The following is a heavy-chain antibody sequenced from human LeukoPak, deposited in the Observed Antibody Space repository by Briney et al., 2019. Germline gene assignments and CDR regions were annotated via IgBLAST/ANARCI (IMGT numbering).Heavy chain of an antibody. Sequence: PAESLRLSCAASGGSISSYYWNWVRQPPGKGLEWVSYISSSSTIYYTDSVKGRFTISIDNSKNSFYLQMNSLRAADPAVYYCAREARFSFDPWGQGKLVTASS. D-gene: IGHD3-3*01. CDR3: AREARFSFDP. CDR2: ISSSSTI. CDR1: GGSISSYY. V-gene: IGHV3-69-1*01. J-gene: IGHJ5*02.